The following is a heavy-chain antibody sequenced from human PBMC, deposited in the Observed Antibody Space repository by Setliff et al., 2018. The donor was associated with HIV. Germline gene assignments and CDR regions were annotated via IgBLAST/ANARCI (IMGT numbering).Heavy chain of an antibody. Sequence: ASVKVSCKASGYRFSGYGISWVRQAPGQGLEWMGWISADTGNTNFAQKFQGRVTLTTDTSTNTAYMELRSLRADDTAVYYCARCLKDIVVVPYAGGGMDVWGKGTTVTVSS. D-gene: IGHD2-2*01. CDR1: GYRFSGYG. CDR2: ISADTGNT. V-gene: IGHV1-18*01. CDR3: ARCLKDIVVVPYAGGGMDV. J-gene: IGHJ6*03.